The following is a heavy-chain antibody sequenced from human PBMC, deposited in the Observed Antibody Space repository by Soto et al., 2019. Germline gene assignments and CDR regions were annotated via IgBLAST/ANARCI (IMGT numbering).Heavy chain of an antibody. Sequence: PSEPLSLTSAVSGGSISSSNWWSWVRQPPGKGLDWIGEIYHSGSTNYNPSLKSRVTISVDKSKNQFSLKLSSVTAADTAVYYCAREGASITIFAVAKGAWFDPWGKGTLVTVS. CDR3: AREGASITIFAVAKGAWFDP. CDR2: IYHSGST. D-gene: IGHD3-3*01. V-gene: IGHV4-4*02. CDR1: GGSISSSNW. J-gene: IGHJ5*02.